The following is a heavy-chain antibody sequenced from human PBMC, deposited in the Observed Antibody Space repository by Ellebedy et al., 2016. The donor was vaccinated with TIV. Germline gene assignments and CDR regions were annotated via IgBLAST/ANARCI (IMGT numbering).Heavy chain of an antibody. CDR2: IGSAGDT. V-gene: IGHV3-13*01. CDR1: GFTFSSHD. D-gene: IGHD5-24*01. CDR3: ARATSGFDY. Sequence: PGGSLRLSCAASGFTFSSHDMHWVRQGTGKGLEWVSAIGSAGDTSYSGSVKGRFIISRDSAKNSLYLQMNSLRAEDTAVYYCARATSGFDYWGQGALATVSS. J-gene: IGHJ4*02.